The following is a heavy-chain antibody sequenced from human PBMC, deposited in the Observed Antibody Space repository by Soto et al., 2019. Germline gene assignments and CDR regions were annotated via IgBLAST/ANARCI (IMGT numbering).Heavy chain of an antibody. Sequence: QVQLVQSGADVKKPGASVKVSCRASGYTFTSYGISWVRQAPGPGPEWMGWIRAYNCNTNNAQKPKGRVTMTTDTSTSIAYMELRSLGSDDTAVHYCARERRPADVWGQGTLVIVSS. CDR3: ARERRPADV. J-gene: IGHJ4*02. V-gene: IGHV1-18*01. CDR1: GYTFTSYG. CDR2: IRAYNCNT.